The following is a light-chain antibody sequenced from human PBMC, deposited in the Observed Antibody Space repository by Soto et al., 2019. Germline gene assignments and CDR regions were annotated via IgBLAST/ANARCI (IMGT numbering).Light chain of an antibody. CDR1: SSDVGGYNY. CDR2: EVS. V-gene: IGLV2-14*01. CDR3: SSYTSSSTSV. Sequence: QSALTQPASVSGSPGQSITISCTGTSSDVGGYNYVSWYQQHPGEAPKLMIYEVSNRPSGVSNRFSGSKSGNTASLTISGLQAEDEADYYCSSYTSSSTSVFRTGTKVTVL. J-gene: IGLJ1*01.